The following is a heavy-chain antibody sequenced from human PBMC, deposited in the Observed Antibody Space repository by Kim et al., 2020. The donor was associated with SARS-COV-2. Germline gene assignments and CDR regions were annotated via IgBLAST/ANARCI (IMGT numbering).Heavy chain of an antibody. CDR3: ARDDYGSGSYYRVLWYFDL. V-gene: IGHV3-20*01. CDR1: GFTFDDYG. CDR2: INWNGGST. D-gene: IGHD3-10*01. J-gene: IGHJ2*01. Sequence: GGSLRLSCAASGFTFDDYGMSWVRQAPGKGLEWVSGINWNGGSTGYADSVKGRFTISRDNAKNSLYLQMNSLRAEDTALYHCARDDYGSGSYYRVLWYFDLWGRGTLVTVSS.